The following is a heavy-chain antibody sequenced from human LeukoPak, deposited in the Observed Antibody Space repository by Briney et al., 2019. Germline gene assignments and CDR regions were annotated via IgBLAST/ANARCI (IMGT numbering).Heavy chain of an antibody. CDR2: ISYDGSNK. CDR1: GFTFSSYG. V-gene: IGHV3-30*18. J-gene: IGHJ4*02. CDR3: AKGKQVAGTVYFDY. Sequence: GRSLRLSCAASGFTFSSYGMHWVRQAPGKGLEWVAVISYDGSNKYYADSVKGRFTISRDNSKNTLYLQMNSLRAVDTAVYYCAKGKQVAGTVYFDYWGQGTLVTVSS. D-gene: IGHD6-19*01.